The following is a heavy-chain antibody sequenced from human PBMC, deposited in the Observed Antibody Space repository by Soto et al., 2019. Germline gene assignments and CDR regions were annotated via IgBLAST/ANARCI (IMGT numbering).Heavy chain of an antibody. CDR1: GYTFSSYG. J-gene: IGHJ5*02. CDR2: MSVYNGST. V-gene: IGHV1-18*04. CDR3: ARSGKGSHWFDP. D-gene: IGHD6-13*01. Sequence: QVQLVQSGAEVKKPGASVTISCRASGYTFSSYGISWVRQAPGEGLEWMGWMSVYNGSTNYAQKLQGRVTMTADTSTSTGHMEVRSLTSDDTAVYYCARSGKGSHWFDPWGQGTLVTVSS.